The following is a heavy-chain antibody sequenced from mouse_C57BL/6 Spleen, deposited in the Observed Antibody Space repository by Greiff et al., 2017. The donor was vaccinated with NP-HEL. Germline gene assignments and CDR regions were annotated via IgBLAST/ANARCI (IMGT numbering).Heavy chain of an antibody. V-gene: IGHV1-82*01. CDR1: GYAFSSSW. D-gene: IGHD2-10*02. CDR3: ASGYGSYWYFDV. Sequence: VQLQQSGPELVKPGASVKISCKASGYAFSSSWMNWVKQRPGKGLEWIGRIYSGDGDTNYNGKFKGKATLTADKSSSPAYMQLSSLTSEDSAVYFGASGYGSYWYFDVWGTGTTVTVSS. J-gene: IGHJ1*03. CDR2: IYSGDGDT.